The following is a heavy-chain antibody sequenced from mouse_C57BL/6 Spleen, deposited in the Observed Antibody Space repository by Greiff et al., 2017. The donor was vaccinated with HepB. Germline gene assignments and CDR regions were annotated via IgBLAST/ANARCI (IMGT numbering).Heavy chain of an antibody. V-gene: IGHV5-16*01. CDR3: ARDSSGPYAMDY. J-gene: IGHJ4*01. CDR2: INYDGSST. CDR1: GFTFSDYY. Sequence: DVHLVESEGGLVQPGSSMKLSCTASGFTFSDYYMAWVRQVPEKCLEWVANINYDGSSTYYLDSLKSRFIISRDNAKNILYLQMSSLKSEDTATYYCARDSSGPYAMDYWGQGTSVTVSS. D-gene: IGHD3-2*02.